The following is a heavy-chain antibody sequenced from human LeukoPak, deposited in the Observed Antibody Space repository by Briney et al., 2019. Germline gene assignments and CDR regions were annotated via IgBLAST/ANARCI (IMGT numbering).Heavy chain of an antibody. D-gene: IGHD3-10*01. CDR2: IYHSGST. CDR1: GGSISSSNW. CDR3: ARRGGYYGSGSYDWYFDL. Sequence: SGTLSLTCAVSGGSISSSNWWSWVRQPPGKGLEWIGEIYHSGSTNYNPSLKSRVTISVDTSKNQFSLKLSSVTAADTAVYYYARRGGYYGSGSYDWYFDLWGRGTLVTVSS. V-gene: IGHV4-4*02. J-gene: IGHJ2*01.